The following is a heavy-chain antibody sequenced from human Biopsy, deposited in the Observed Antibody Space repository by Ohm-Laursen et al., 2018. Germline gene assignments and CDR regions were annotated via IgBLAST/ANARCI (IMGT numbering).Heavy chain of an antibody. V-gene: IGHV4-59*08. CDR3: ARRGSGGRSFDH. Sequence: GTLSLTWAVSGGSISSFYWTWIRQPPGKGPEWIGDISDSGSTNYKPSLKSRFIISVDTSKNHFSLNLSSVTAADTAVYYCARRGSGGRSFDHWGQGTLVTVSS. J-gene: IGHJ4*02. CDR1: GGSISSFY. D-gene: IGHD2-15*01. CDR2: ISDSGST.